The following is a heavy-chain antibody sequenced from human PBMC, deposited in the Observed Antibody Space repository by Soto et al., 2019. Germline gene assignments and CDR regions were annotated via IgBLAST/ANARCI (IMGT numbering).Heavy chain of an antibody. V-gene: IGHV3-48*02. CDR2: ISSSSSTI. J-gene: IGHJ4*02. D-gene: IGHD3-22*01. CDR1: GFTFSSYS. CDR3: ARDLSGYYSGYFDY. Sequence: GGSLRLSCAASGFTFSSYSMNWVRQAPGKGLEWVSYISSSSSTIYYADSVKGRFTISRDNAKNSLYLQMNSLRDEDTAVYYCARDLSGYYSGYFDYWGQGTLVTVSS.